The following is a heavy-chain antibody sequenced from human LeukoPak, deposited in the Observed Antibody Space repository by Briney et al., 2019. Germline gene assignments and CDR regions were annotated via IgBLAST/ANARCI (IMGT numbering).Heavy chain of an antibody. V-gene: IGHV1-2*02. D-gene: IGHD1-26*01. CDR3: ARERELGDDAFDI. CDR2: INPNSGGT. CDR1: GYTFTGYY. Sequence: ASVKVSCKASGYTFTGYYMHWVRQAPGQGLEWMGWINPNSGGTNYAQKFQGRVTMTRDTSISTAYMELSRLRSDDTAVYYCARERELGDDAFDIWGRGTMVTVSS. J-gene: IGHJ3*02.